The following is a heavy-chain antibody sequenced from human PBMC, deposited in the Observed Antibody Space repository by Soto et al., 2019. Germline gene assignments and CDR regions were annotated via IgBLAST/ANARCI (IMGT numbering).Heavy chain of an antibody. CDR1: GGTFSTYA. CDR3: ARSQGGSSSLDIYYYYYYGMDV. Sequence: QVQLVQSGAEVKKPGSSVKVSCKAPGGTFSTYAISWVRQAPGQGLEWMGGVIPIFGTPKYAQKFQGRVTITADEGTSAGYMELRSLRSEDTAVYYCARSQGGSSSLDIYYYYYYGMDVWGQGTTVTVSS. V-gene: IGHV1-69*01. D-gene: IGHD2-15*01. J-gene: IGHJ6*02. CDR2: VIPIFGTP.